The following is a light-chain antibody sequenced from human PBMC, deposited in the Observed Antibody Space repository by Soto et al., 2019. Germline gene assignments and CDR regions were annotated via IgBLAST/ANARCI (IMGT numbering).Light chain of an antibody. CDR3: QQYNNWPLT. Sequence: EIVMTQSPATLSVSPGERATLSCRASQSVSSNLAWYQQKPGQAPRLLIYDASNRATGIPARFSGSGSGTDFTLTISSLEPEDFAVYYCQQYNNWPLTFGQGTRLEIK. J-gene: IGKJ5*01. CDR1: QSVSSN. V-gene: IGKV3D-15*01. CDR2: DAS.